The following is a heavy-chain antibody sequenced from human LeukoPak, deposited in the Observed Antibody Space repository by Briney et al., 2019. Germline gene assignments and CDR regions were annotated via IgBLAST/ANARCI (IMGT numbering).Heavy chain of an antibody. CDR3: AKDGDYYDSDAYSSFFDY. Sequence: GGSLRLSCAASRFIFSSYAMGRVRQAPGKGLEWVSSISGGGETTYYADSVKGRFTISRDNSKNTLSLQMNSLRVEDTAVYYCAKDGDYYDSDAYSSFFDYWGQGTLVTVSS. J-gene: IGHJ4*02. V-gene: IGHV3-23*01. D-gene: IGHD3-22*01. CDR1: RFIFSSYA. CDR2: ISGGGETT.